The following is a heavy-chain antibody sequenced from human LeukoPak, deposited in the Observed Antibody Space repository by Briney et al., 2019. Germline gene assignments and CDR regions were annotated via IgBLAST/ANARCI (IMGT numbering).Heavy chain of an antibody. J-gene: IGHJ3*02. CDR3: ARDLPYDSSGYYLDAFDI. Sequence: PGGSLRLSCAASGFTVSSNYMSWVRQAPGKGLEWVSVIYSGGSTYYADSVKGRFTISRDNAKNSLYLQMNSLRAEDTAVYYCARDLPYDSSGYYLDAFDIWGQGTMVTVSS. CDR1: GFTVSSNY. V-gene: IGHV3-53*01. D-gene: IGHD3-22*01. CDR2: IYSGGST.